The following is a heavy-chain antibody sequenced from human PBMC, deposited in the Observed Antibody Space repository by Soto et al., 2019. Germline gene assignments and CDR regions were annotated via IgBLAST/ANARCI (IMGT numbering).Heavy chain of an antibody. CDR2: VYSSGST. Sequence: PLETLSLTCTVSGGSLSSYYWNWIRQPPGQGLEWIGYVYSSGSTIYNPSLESRVTISVDTSKNQFSLKMSSVTAADTAIYYCARGRIGYYGRRYEDSWGQGTLVTVSS. V-gene: IGHV4-59*01. D-gene: IGHD1-26*01. CDR3: ARGRIGYYGRRYEDS. CDR1: GGSLSSYY. J-gene: IGHJ4*02.